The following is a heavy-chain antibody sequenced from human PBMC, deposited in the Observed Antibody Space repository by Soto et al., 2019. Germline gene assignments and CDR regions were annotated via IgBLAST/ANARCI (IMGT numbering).Heavy chain of an antibody. Sequence: GASVKVSCKASGYTFTSYAMHWVRQAPGQRLEWMGWINAGNGNTKYSQKFQGRVTITGDTSASTAYMELSSLRSEDTAVYYCARQGRIVVVNWFDPWGQGTLVTVSS. CDR1: GYTFTSYA. CDR3: ARQGRIVVVNWFDP. V-gene: IGHV1-3*01. J-gene: IGHJ5*02. D-gene: IGHD2-21*01. CDR2: INAGNGNT.